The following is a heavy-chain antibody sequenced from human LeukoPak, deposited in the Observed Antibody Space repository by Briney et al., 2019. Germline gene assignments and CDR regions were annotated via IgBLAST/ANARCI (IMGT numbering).Heavy chain of an antibody. Sequence: GGSLRLSCSAPGFTFSSYGMNWVRQAPGKGLEWVANINQGGSEKYYVDSVKGRFTISRDNAKNSLYLEMNSLRAEDTAVYYCAKDLGDYVSVLDYWGQGTLVTVSS. CDR2: INQGGSEK. CDR3: AKDLGDYVSVLDY. D-gene: IGHD3-16*01. J-gene: IGHJ4*02. CDR1: GFTFSSYG. V-gene: IGHV3-7*03.